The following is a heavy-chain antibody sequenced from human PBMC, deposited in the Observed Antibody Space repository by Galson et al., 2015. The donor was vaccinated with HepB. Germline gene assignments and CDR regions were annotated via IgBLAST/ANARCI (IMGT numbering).Heavy chain of an antibody. CDR3: ARTPKAIAAAGKGGPIDY. CDR1: GFAFNSYN. V-gene: IGHV3-21*01. Sequence: SLRLSCAASGFAFNSYNMNWVRQAPGKGLEWVSSIRSSSSYISYAESVKGRFTISRDNAKNSLYLQMNSLRAEDTAVYYCARTPKAIAAAGKGGPIDYWGQGTLVTVSS. D-gene: IGHD6-13*01. CDR2: IRSSSSYI. J-gene: IGHJ4*02.